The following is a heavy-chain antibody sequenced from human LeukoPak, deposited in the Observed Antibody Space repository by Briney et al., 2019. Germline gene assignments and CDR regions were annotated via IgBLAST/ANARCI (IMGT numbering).Heavy chain of an antibody. CDR3: ASVYKHGMDV. CDR2: IIPIFGTA. D-gene: IGHD5-24*01. Sequence: ASVKVSCKASGGSFSSHAINWVRQAPGQGLEWMGGIIPIFGTANYAQKFQDRVTITAVESMSTVYMELSSLRSEDTAVYYCASVYKHGMDVWGQGTTVIVSS. CDR1: GGSFSSHA. V-gene: IGHV1-69*13. J-gene: IGHJ6*02.